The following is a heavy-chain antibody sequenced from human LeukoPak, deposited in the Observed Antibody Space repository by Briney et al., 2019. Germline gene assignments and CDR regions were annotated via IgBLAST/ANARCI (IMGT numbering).Heavy chain of an antibody. D-gene: IGHD2-8*01. Sequence: SETLSLTCTVSVGSISSSSYYWGWIRQPPGKGLEWIGNIHYSGSTYYSPSLKNRVTISVDTSKNQFSLRLKSVTAADTAVYYCWRPHCSNSVCSSSRVDFWGQGTLVTVSS. CDR2: IHYSGST. CDR3: WRPHCSNSVCSSSRVDF. J-gene: IGHJ4*02. V-gene: IGHV4-39*01. CDR1: VGSISSSSYY.